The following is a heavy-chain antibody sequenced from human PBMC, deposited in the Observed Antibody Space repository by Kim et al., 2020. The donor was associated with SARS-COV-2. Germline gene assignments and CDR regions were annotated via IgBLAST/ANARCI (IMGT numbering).Heavy chain of an antibody. CDR1: RFRFENYG. CDR3: ARDSRTRDYERTDNAFD. V-gene: IGHV3-33*08. CDR2: IWYNGRNT. Sequence: GGSLRLSCGVSRFRFENYGMHWVRQAPGKGLEWVALIWYNGRNTNYADSVKGRFTISRDNSKNILYLQMTGLRVDDTAVYYCARDSRTRDYERTDNAFD. D-gene: IGHD3-22*01. J-gene: IGHJ3*02.